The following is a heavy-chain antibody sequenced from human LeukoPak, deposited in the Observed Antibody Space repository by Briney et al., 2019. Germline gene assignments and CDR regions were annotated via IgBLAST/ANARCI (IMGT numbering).Heavy chain of an antibody. Sequence: GGSLRLSCAASGFTFSSYGMSWGRLAPGKGLEWVSGISGSGGSTRYADSVKGRFTISRDSSKNTLYLQMNSLRAEDTAVYYCAKARGYSYGESIDYWGQGTLVTVFS. CDR3: AKARGYSYGESIDY. V-gene: IGHV3-23*01. CDR2: ISGSGGST. CDR1: GFTFSSYG. D-gene: IGHD5-18*01. J-gene: IGHJ4*02.